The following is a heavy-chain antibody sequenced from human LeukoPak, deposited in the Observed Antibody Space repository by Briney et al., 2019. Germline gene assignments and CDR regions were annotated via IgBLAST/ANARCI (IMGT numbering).Heavy chain of an antibody. J-gene: IGHJ4*02. V-gene: IGHV3-48*02. CDR2: IMSSSSTI. CDR3: ARRRGLFDY. Sequence: PGGSLRLSCAASVFTFSTYSMNCVRQAPGKGLEWVAYIMSSSSTIYYADSVKGRFTISRDNAKNSLYLQMNSLRDEDTAVYYCARRRGLFDYWGQGTLVTVSS. CDR1: VFTFSTYS.